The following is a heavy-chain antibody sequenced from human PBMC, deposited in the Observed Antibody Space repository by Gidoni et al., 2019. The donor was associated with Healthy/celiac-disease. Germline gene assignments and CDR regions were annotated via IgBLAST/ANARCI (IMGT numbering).Heavy chain of an antibody. CDR2: IYYSGST. V-gene: IGHV4-61*01. Sequence: QVQLQESGPGLVKPSETLSLTCTVSGGSVSSGSYYWSWIRQPPGKGLEWIGYIYYSGSTNYNPSLKSRVTISVDTSKNQFSLKLSSVTAADTAVYYCARALVVVPAATGAFDIWGQGTMVTVSS. J-gene: IGHJ3*02. CDR1: GGSVSSGSYY. D-gene: IGHD2-2*01. CDR3: ARALVVVPAATGAFDI.